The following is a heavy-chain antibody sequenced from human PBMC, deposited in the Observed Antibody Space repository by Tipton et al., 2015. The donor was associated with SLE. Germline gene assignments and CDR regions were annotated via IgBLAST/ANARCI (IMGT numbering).Heavy chain of an antibody. D-gene: IGHD5-18*01. Sequence: TLSLTCTVSGDSISSGGYYWSWIRQHPGKGLEWIGYIYFSGSTYYNPSLKSRVIISIDTSKNQFSLRLTSVIAADTAVYYCARLHGYSYGLNWFDPWGQGTLISVSS. CDR1: GDSISSGGYY. V-gene: IGHV4-31*03. CDR2: IYFSGST. J-gene: IGHJ5*02. CDR3: ARLHGYSYGLNWFDP.